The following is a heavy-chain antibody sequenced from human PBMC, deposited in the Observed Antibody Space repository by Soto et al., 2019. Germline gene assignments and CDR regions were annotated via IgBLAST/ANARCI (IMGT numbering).Heavy chain of an antibody. CDR1: GGTFSSYA. J-gene: IGHJ5*02. CDR3: ARGKSPHSSSWYFPGDPWFDP. Sequence: ASVKVSCKASGGTFSSYAISWVRQAPGQGLEWMGGIIPIFGTANYAQKFQGRVTITADESTSTAYMELSSLRSEDTAVYYCARGKSPHSSSWYFPGDPWFDPWGQGTLVTVSS. D-gene: IGHD6-13*01. CDR2: IIPIFGTA. V-gene: IGHV1-69*13.